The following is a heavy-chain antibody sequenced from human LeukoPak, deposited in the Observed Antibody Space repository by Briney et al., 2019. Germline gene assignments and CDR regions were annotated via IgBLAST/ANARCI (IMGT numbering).Heavy chain of an antibody. CDR1: GFSFGSYA. Sequence: PGGSLRLSCAASGFSFGSYAMSWVRQAAGKGLEWVSAISGSGGSTYYADSVKGRFTISRDNSKNTLYLQMNSLRAEDTAVYYCAKDSTYSSGWYVDYWGQGTLVTVSS. D-gene: IGHD6-19*01. CDR2: ISGSGGST. J-gene: IGHJ4*02. CDR3: AKDSTYSSGWYVDY. V-gene: IGHV3-23*01.